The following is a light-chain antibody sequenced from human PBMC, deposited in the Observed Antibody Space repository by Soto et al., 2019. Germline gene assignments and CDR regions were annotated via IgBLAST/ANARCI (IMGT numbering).Light chain of an antibody. Sequence: QLVLTQSPSASASLGASVKLTCTLSSGHSNYAIAWHQQQPEKGPRYLMKLNSDGSHSRGDGIPDRFSGSSSGTERHLTISSLQSEDEADYYCQTWGTAIHDVVFGGATKLTVL. J-gene: IGLJ2*01. CDR3: QTWGTAIHDVV. CDR2: LNSDGSH. CDR1: SGHSNYA. V-gene: IGLV4-69*01.